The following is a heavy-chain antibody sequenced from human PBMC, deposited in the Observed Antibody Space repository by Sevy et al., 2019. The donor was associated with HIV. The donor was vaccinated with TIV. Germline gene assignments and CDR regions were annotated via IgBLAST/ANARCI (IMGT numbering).Heavy chain of an antibody. Sequence: ASVKVSCKASGYTFTSYGNSGVRQAPGQGLEWMGWISAYNGNTNYAQKLQGRVTMTTDTSTSTAYMELRSLRSDDTAVYYCAAYSCYGGIGYWGQGTLVTVSS. CDR1: GYTFTSYG. CDR2: ISAYNGNT. D-gene: IGHD3-22*01. J-gene: IGHJ4*02. V-gene: IGHV1-18*01. CDR3: AAYSCYGGIGY.